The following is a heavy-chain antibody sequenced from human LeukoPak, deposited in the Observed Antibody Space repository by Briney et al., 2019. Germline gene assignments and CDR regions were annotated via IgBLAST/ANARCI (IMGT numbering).Heavy chain of an antibody. Sequence: SVQVSSKASGGTFSSFAISWVRQAPGQGLEWMGGIIPIFGTANYAQKFQGRVTITTDESTSTAYMELSSLRSEDTAVYYCARGGYSSSWSRSHYYYYYMDVWGKGTTVTVSS. CDR3: ARGGYSSSWSRSHYYYYYMDV. CDR2: IIPIFGTA. CDR1: GGTFSSFA. V-gene: IGHV1-69*05. J-gene: IGHJ6*03. D-gene: IGHD6-13*01.